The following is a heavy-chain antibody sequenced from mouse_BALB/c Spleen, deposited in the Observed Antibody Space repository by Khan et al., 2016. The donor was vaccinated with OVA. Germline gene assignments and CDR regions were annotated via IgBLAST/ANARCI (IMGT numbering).Heavy chain of an antibody. CDR1: GYTFTSYW. D-gene: IGHD2-1*01. J-gene: IGHJ3*01. V-gene: IGHV1S132*01. Sequence: QVQLQQPGAELVKPGASVKLSCKTSGYTFTSYWIQWVKQRPGQGLGWIGQIFPGTGTTYSNEIFKAKATLTVDTSSSTAYMQLSSLTSEDSAVYFCARGYFGNYEFAYWGQGTLVTVSA. CDR3: ARGYFGNYEFAY. CDR2: IFPGTGTT.